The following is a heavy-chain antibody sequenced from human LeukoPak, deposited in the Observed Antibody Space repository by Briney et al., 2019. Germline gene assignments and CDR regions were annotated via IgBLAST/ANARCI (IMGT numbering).Heavy chain of an antibody. CDR2: ISDSSSYT. J-gene: IGHJ4*02. Sequence: GGSLRLSCAASGFTFSDYYMSWIRQAPGKGLEWVSYISDSSSYTNYADSVKGRFTISRDNAKNPLYLQMNSLRAEDTAVYYCARANDLIDYWGQGTLVTVSS. V-gene: IGHV3-11*05. CDR3: ARANDLIDY. CDR1: GFTFSDYY.